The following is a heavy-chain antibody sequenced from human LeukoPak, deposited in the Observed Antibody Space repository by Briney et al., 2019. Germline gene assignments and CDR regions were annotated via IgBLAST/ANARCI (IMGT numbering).Heavy chain of an antibody. J-gene: IGHJ4*02. D-gene: IGHD6-19*01. CDR1: GFSFSSYW. V-gene: IGHV3-7*01. Sequence: GGSLRLSCAASGFSFSSYWMSLVRQAPGEGLEWVANIKQDGSEKSYVDSVKGRFTISRDNTKNSLYLQMNSLRAEDTAVYFCAREWAGPSFDYWGQGTLATVSS. CDR2: IKQDGSEK. CDR3: AREWAGPSFDY.